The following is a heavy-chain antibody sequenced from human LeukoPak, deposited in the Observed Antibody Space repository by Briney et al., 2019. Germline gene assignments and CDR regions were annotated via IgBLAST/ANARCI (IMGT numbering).Heavy chain of an antibody. CDR2: INTDGSST. Sequence: PGGSLRLSCAASGFTFSSYWMHWVRQAPGKGLVWVSRINTDGSSTSYADSVKGRFTISRDNSKNTLYLQMNSLRAEDTAVYYCAKDLGHYCGGDCFFDYWGQGTLVTVSS. V-gene: IGHV3-74*01. J-gene: IGHJ4*02. D-gene: IGHD2-21*02. CDR1: GFTFSSYW. CDR3: AKDLGHYCGGDCFFDY.